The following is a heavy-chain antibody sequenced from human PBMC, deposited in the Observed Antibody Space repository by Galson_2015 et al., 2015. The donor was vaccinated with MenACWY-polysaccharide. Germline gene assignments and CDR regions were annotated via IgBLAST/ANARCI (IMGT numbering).Heavy chain of an antibody. J-gene: IGHJ6*02. Sequence: SLRLSCAASGFTFGDYAMAWFRQAPGKGLEWVANIKKDGSEKYYVDSVKGRFTISRDNSKNSLYLQMHSLRAEDTAVYSCARGHYGMDVWGQGTTATVSS. V-gene: IGHV3-7*01. CDR2: IKKDGSEK. CDR3: ARGHYGMDV. CDR1: GFTFGDYA.